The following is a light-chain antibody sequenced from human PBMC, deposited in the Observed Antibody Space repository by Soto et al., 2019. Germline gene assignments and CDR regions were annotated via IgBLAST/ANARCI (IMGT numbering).Light chain of an antibody. V-gene: IGKV3-15*01. CDR3: QQYNNWPPWT. J-gene: IGKJ1*01. CDR2: GAS. Sequence: EIVMTQSPATLSVSPGERATLSCRASQSVSSNLAWYQQKPGQAPRLLISGASTRATGIPARFSGSGSGTEFTLTISSLQSEDFAFYYCQQYNNWPPWTFGQGTKVEIK. CDR1: QSVSSN.